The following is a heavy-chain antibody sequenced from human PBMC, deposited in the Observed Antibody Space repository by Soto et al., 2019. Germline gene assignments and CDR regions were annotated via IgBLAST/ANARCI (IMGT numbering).Heavy chain of an antibody. V-gene: IGHV1-18*04. CDR1: GYTFTSYG. CDR3: ARGEHGDYSYYYYGMDV. CDR2: ISAYNGNT. D-gene: IGHD4-17*01. J-gene: IGHJ6*02. Sequence: ASVKVSCKASGYTFTSYGISWVRQAPGQGLEWMGWISAYNGNTNYAQKLQGRVTMTTDTSTSTAYMELRSLRSDDTAVYYCARGEHGDYSYYYYGMDVWGQGTTVTVSS.